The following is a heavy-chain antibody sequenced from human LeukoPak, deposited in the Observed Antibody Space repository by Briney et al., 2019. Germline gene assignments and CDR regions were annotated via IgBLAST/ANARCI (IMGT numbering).Heavy chain of an antibody. V-gene: IGHV3-74*01. J-gene: IGHJ3*02. CDR3: ARVGGSNAFDI. Sequence: GGSLRLSCAASGFTFSNYKMNWVRQAPGKGLVWVSPINSDGSSTSYADSVKGRFTISRDNAKNTLSLQMNSLRAEDTAVYYCARVGGSNAFDIWGQGTMVIVSS. D-gene: IGHD1-26*01. CDR2: INSDGSST. CDR1: GFTFSNYK.